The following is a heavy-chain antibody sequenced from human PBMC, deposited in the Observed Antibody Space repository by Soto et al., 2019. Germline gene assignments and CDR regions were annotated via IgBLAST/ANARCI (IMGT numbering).Heavy chain of an antibody. CDR2: ISGNGIST. Sequence: EVQLLESGGGLVQPGGSLRLSCAASGFTFSNHAMSWVRQAPGKGLEWVSAISGNGISTYYADSVRGRFTISRDNSKNTLYLQMIRLRADDTAVYYCARDAIAMVRGTNNWFDPWGQGTLVTVST. D-gene: IGHD3-10*01. V-gene: IGHV3-23*01. J-gene: IGHJ5*02. CDR3: ARDAIAMVRGTNNWFDP. CDR1: GFTFSNHA.